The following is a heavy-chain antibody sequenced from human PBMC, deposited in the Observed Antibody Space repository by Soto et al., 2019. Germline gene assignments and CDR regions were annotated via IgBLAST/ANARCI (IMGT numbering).Heavy chain of an antibody. CDR1: GYTFTTYD. J-gene: IGHJ5*02. CDR2: MKPESGDT. V-gene: IGHV1-8*01. Sequence: QGQVVQSGTEVKKPGASVKVSCKVSGYTFTTYDINWVRQAPGQGLERMGWMKPESGDTCFAQKFQGRLTLTRDTSMNTAFMELSSLTSEDTAVYYCASALPGTPWGQGTLVTVST. D-gene: IGHD1-26*01. CDR3: ASALPGTP.